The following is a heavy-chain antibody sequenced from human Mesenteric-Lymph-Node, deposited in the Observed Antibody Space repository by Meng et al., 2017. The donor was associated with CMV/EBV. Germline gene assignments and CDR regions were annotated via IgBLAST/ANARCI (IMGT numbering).Heavy chain of an antibody. CDR2: ISYDGSNK. V-gene: IGHV3-30-3*01. CDR1: GFTFSSYA. Sequence: GGSLRLSCAASGFTFSSYAMHWVRQAPGKGLEWVAVISYDGSNKYYADSVKGRFTISRDNSKNTLYLQMNSLRAEDTAVYYCARGGYCSSTSCYGDWFDHWGQG. J-gene: IGHJ5*02. CDR3: ARGGYCSSTSCYGDWFDH. D-gene: IGHD2-2*01.